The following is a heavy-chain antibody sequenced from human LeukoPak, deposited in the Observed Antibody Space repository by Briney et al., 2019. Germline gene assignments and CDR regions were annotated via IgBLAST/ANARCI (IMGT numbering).Heavy chain of an antibody. CDR1: GFTFSSYW. CDR2: INSDGSST. Sequence: GGSLRLSCAVSGFTFSSYWMHWVRQAPGKGLVWVSHINSDGSSTNYADSVKGRFTISRDNAKNTLYLQMNSLRADDAAVYFCASGGLRSFSVDYWGQGTLVTVYS. J-gene: IGHJ4*02. D-gene: IGHD3-16*01. CDR3: ASGGLRSFSVDY. V-gene: IGHV3-74*01.